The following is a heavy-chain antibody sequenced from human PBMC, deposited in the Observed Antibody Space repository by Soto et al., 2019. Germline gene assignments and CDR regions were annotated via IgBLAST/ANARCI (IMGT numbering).Heavy chain of an antibody. J-gene: IGHJ4*02. CDR1: GGSISSSSYY. V-gene: IGHV4-39*02. CDR3: AREYYYRSGPWY. Sequence: SETLSLTCTVSGGSISSSSYYWGWIRQPPGKGLEWIGSIYYSGSTYYNPSLKSRVTISVDTSKNKFSLELSSVTAADTAVYYCAREYYYRSGPWYWGQGTLVTVSS. CDR2: IYYSGST. D-gene: IGHD3-10*01.